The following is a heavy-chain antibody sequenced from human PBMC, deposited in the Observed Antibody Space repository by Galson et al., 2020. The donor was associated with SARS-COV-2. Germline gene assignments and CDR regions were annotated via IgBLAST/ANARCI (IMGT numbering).Heavy chain of an antibody. CDR2: IWYDGTNK. J-gene: IGHJ4*02. CDR1: GFTFCTYG. Sequence: GESLKISCAASGFTFCTYGMHWVRQAPGKGLEWVAVIWYDGTNKYYADSVKGRFTISRDNSKNTLYLQMNSLRAEDTAVYYCARVVLRSWALDYWGQGTLVTVSS. D-gene: IGHD3-22*01. V-gene: IGHV3-33*01. CDR3: ARVVLRSWALDY.